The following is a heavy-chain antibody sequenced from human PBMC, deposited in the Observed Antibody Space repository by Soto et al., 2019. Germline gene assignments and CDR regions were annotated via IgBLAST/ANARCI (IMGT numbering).Heavy chain of an antibody. Sequence: EVQLLESGGGLVQPGGSLRLSCAASGLTFSGYGMSWVRQAPGTGLEWASAISGSGSTTYYADSLKGRFTISRDDSKNILFLQMNSLRAEDTAVYYCVTRSRGLQSSPPRLDSWGQGTLVTVSS. V-gene: IGHV3-23*01. CDR1: GLTFSGYG. J-gene: IGHJ4*02. D-gene: IGHD4-4*01. CDR2: ISGSGSTT. CDR3: VTRSRGLQSSPPRLDS.